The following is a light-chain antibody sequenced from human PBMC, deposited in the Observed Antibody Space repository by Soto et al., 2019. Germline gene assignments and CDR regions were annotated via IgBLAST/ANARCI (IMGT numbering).Light chain of an antibody. V-gene: IGKV1-5*03. CDR1: QTISSW. CDR3: QHYNSYSWT. CDR2: KAS. J-gene: IGKJ1*01. Sequence: DIQMTQSPSTLSGSVGDRVTINCRASQTISSWLAWYQQKPGKAPKLLIYKASTLKSGVPSRFSGSGSGSEFTLTISSLQPDDFATYYCQHYNSYSWTFGQGTKVDIK.